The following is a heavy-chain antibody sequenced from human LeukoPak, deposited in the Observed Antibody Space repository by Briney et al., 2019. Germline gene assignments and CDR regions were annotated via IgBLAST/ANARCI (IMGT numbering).Heavy chain of an antibody. CDR2: ISYDGSNK. J-gene: IGHJ4*02. V-gene: IGHV3-30-3*01. D-gene: IGHD5-12*01. CDR1: GFTFSSYA. CDR3: AREDGEMATIGHY. Sequence: GGSLRLSCAASGFTFSSYAMHWVRQAPGKGLEWVAVISYDGSNKYYADSVKGRFTISRENSKNTLYLQMNSLRAEDTAVYYCAREDGEMATIGHYWGQGTLATVSS.